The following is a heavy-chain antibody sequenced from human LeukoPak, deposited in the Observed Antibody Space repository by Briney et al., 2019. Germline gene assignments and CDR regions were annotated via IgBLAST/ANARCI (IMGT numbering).Heavy chain of an antibody. V-gene: IGHV4-59*01. CDR1: GGSISSYY. D-gene: IGHD4-23*01. CDR3: AREERGGYFDY. Sequence: SETLPLTCTVSGGSISSYYWSWIRQPPGKGLEWIGYIYYSGSTNYNPSLKSRVTISVDTSKNQFSLKLSSVTAADTAVYYCAREERGGYFDYWGQGTLVTVSS. CDR2: IYYSGST. J-gene: IGHJ4*02.